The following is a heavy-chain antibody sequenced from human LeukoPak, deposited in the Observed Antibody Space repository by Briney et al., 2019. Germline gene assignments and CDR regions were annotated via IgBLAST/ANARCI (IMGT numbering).Heavy chain of an antibody. Sequence: PGGSLRLSCAASGFTFSSYGMHWVRQAPGKGLEWVAVIWYDGSNKYYADSVKGRFTISRDNSKNTLYLQMNSLRAEDTAVYYCARASSSSWFYYFDYWGQGTLVTVSS. D-gene: IGHD6-13*01. J-gene: IGHJ4*02. CDR2: IWYDGSNK. V-gene: IGHV3-33*01. CDR3: ARASSSSWFYYFDY. CDR1: GFTFSSYG.